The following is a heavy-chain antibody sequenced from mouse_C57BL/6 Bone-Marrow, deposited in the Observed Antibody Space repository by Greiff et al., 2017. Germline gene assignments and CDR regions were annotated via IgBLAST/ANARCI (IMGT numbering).Heavy chain of an antibody. D-gene: IGHD2-4*01. Sequence: VKLMESGAELVRPGTSVKVSCKASGYAFTNYLIEWVKQRPGQGLEWIGVINPGSGGTNYNEKFKGKATLTADKSSSTAYMQLSSLTSEDSAVYFCARSGAMIRYFDVWGTGTTVTVSS. V-gene: IGHV1-54*01. CDR1: GYAFTNYL. J-gene: IGHJ1*03. CDR3: ARSGAMIRYFDV. CDR2: INPGSGGT.